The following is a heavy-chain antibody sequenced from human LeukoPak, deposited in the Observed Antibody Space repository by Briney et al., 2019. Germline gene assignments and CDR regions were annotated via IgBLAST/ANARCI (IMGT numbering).Heavy chain of an antibody. Sequence: PGGSLRLSCAASGFPFSSYGMHWFRQAPGKGLEWVARLVYDARSDYANSVKGRFSISRDDSKNTLFLDMSNLRVEDTALYYCARDLSAAFDFWGQGVLVTVSS. J-gene: IGHJ4*02. CDR3: ARDLSAAFDF. CDR2: LVYDARS. CDR1: GFPFSSYG. V-gene: IGHV3-33*01. D-gene: IGHD6-19*01.